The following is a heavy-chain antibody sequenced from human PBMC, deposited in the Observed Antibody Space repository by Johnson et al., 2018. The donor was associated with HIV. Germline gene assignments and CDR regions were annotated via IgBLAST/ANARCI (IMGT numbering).Heavy chain of an antibody. CDR1: GFTFDDYA. J-gene: IGHJ3*02. Sequence: QLVESGGGLVQPGRSLRLSCAASGFTFDDYAMHWVRQAPGKGLEWVSGISWNSGSIGYADSVKGRFTISRDNAKNTLYLQMNTLRAEDTAVYYCVKVQDEWFRALGAFDIWGQGTMVTVSS. D-gene: IGHD3-10*01. V-gene: IGHV3-9*01. CDR3: VKVQDEWFRALGAFDI. CDR2: ISWNSGSI.